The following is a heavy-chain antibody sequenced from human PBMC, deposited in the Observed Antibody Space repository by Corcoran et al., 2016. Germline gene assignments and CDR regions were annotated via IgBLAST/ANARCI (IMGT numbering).Heavy chain of an antibody. Sequence: EVQLVQSGAEVKKPGESLKISCKGSGYSFATYWIVWVRQMPGKGLEWMGIIYPGDSDTRYSPSFQGQVSISADKSISTAYLQWSSLKASDTAMYYCAGHALRGATWSYVDPWGRGSLVTVSS. J-gene: IGHJ2*01. CDR3: AGHALRGATWSYVDP. D-gene: IGHD1-26*01. CDR1: GYSFATYW. CDR2: IYPGDSDT. V-gene: IGHV5-51*01.